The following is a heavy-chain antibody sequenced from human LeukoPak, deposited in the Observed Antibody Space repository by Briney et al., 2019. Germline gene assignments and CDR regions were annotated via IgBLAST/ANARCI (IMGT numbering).Heavy chain of an antibody. CDR1: GFTFSDYY. CDR3: RGCSSTSCYDY. D-gene: IGHD2-2*01. V-gene: IGHV3-11*01. Sequence: GGSLRLSCVTSGFTFSDYYMSWIRQAPGKGLEWISYISSSGNSKSYADSVKGRFTISRDNTRNSLYLQMDSLRAEDTAVYYCRGCSSTSCYDYWGQGTLVTVSS. CDR2: ISSSGNSK. J-gene: IGHJ4*02.